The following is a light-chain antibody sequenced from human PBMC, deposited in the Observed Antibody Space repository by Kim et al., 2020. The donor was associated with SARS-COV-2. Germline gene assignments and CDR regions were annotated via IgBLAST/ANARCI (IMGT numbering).Light chain of an antibody. V-gene: IGLV3-1*01. CDR2: QDS. CDR3: QAWDSSTEVV. CDR1: KLGDKY. Sequence: SYELTQPPSVSVSPGQTASITCSGDKLGDKYACWYQQKPGQSPVLVIYQDSKRPSGIPERFSGSNSGNTATLTISGTQAMDEADYYSQAWDSSTEVVFGGGTQLTVL. J-gene: IGLJ2*01.